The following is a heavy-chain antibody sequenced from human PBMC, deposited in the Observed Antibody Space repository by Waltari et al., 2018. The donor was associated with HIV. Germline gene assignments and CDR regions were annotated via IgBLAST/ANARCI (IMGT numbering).Heavy chain of an antibody. J-gene: IGHJ4*02. Sequence: QVQLPHSGSGLGQPCGTLPITCVGSGGAIGSRNCLSWFRQPPGKGLEWIGEIYHSGSTNYNPSLKSRVTISVDKSKDKFTLKLRSVTAADTAVDFCARVSALTGYYKALDYWGQGTLVTVSS. CDR2: IYHSGST. V-gene: IGHV4-4*02. D-gene: IGHD3-9*01. CDR3: ARVSALTGYYKALDY. CDR1: GGAIGSRNC.